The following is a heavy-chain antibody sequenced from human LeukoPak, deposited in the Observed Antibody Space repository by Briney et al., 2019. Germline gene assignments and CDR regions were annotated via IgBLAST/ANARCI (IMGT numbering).Heavy chain of an antibody. V-gene: IGHV4-30-4*01. CDR2: IYYSGST. J-gene: IGHJ4*02. CDR1: GGSFSGYY. Sequence: SETLSLTCAVYGGSFSGYYWSWIRQPPGKGLEWIGYIYYSGSTYYNPSLKSRVTISVDTSKNQFSLKLSSVTAADTAVYYCARASRLLWFGELLGEGGYYFDYWGQGTLVTVSS. D-gene: IGHD3-10*01. CDR3: ARASRLLWFGELLGEGGYYFDY.